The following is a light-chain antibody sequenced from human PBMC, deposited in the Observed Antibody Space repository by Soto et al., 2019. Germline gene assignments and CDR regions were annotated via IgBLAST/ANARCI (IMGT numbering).Light chain of an antibody. V-gene: IGKV3-20*01. Sequence: EIVLAQSPGTLSLSPGERATLSCRASQSVSSDHFAWYQQKPGQAPRLLIYGASRRATGIPDRFTGSGSGTDFTLTISRLEPEDFAVYYCQQYVSSPWAFGQGTKVDIK. J-gene: IGKJ1*01. CDR3: QQYVSSPWA. CDR2: GAS. CDR1: QSVSSDH.